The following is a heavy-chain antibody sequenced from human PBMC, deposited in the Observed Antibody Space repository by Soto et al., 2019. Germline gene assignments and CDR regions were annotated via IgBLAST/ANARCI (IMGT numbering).Heavy chain of an antibody. Sequence: GGSHRFSCAASGFPFISYSMNWVRQAPGKGLEWVSYISTSGSTIYYADSVEGRFTISRDNAKNSLYLQMNSLRDEDTAVYYCARARGYSYGYVDYWGQGTLVTVSS. CDR3: ARARGYSYGYVDY. D-gene: IGHD5-18*01. CDR1: GFPFISYS. V-gene: IGHV3-48*02. J-gene: IGHJ4*02. CDR2: ISTSGSTI.